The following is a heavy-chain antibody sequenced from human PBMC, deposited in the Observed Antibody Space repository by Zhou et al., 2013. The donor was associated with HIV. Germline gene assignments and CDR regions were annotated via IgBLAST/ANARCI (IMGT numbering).Heavy chain of an antibody. Sequence: QVQLVQSGAEVKKPGSSVKVSCKASGGTFSSYAISWVRQAPGQGLEWMGRIIPFFGSPNYAQNFQGRVTITADKSTSIAYLELRSLRSEDTAVYYCARDGNPITFYFDYWGQGTLVTVSS. V-gene: IGHV1-69*14. J-gene: IGHJ4*02. CDR3: ARDGNPITFYFDY. CDR1: GGTFSSYA. CDR2: IIPFFGSP. D-gene: IGHD3-16*01.